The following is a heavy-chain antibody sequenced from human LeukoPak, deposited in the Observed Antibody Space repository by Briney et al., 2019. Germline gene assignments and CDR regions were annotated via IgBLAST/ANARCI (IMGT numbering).Heavy chain of an antibody. CDR3: ARVAGYCSGGSCYSFLDY. V-gene: IGHV3-7*01. D-gene: IGHD2-15*01. J-gene: IGHJ4*02. CDR1: GESFSGYY. CDR2: IKQDGSEK. Sequence: PSETLSLTCAVYGESFSGYYWSWVRQAPGKGLEWVANIKQDGSEKYYVDSVKGRFTISRDNAKNSLYLQMNSMRAEDTAVYYCARVAGYCSGGSCYSFLDYWGQGTLVTVSS.